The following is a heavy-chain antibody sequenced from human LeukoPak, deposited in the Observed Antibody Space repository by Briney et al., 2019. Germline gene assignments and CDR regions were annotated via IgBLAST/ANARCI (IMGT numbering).Heavy chain of an antibody. D-gene: IGHD5-24*01. CDR2: IYPGDSDT. J-gene: IGHJ4*02. V-gene: IGHV5-51*01. Sequence: GESLKISCKGSGYSFTSYWIGWVRQMPGKGLEWMEIIYPGDSDTRYSPSFQGQVTISADKSISTAYLQWSSLKASDTAMYYCARLRDGYKSPRGFDYWGQGTLVTVSS. CDR3: ARLRDGYKSPRGFDY. CDR1: GYSFTSYW.